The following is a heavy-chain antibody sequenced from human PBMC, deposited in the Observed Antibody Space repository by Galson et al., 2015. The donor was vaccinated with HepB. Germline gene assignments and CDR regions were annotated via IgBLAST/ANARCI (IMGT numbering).Heavy chain of an antibody. D-gene: IGHD6-13*01. CDR3: ASLRGQQLTSFYYYYYSMGA. Sequence: SLRLSCAASGFTFSSYSMNWVRQAPGKGLEWVSSISSSSSYIYYADSVKGRFTISRDNAKNSLYLQMNSLRAEDAAVYYCASLRGQQLTSFYYYYYSMGAWGKGTTVTVSS. CDR1: GFTFSSYS. CDR2: ISSSSSYI. J-gene: IGHJ6*03. V-gene: IGHV3-21*01.